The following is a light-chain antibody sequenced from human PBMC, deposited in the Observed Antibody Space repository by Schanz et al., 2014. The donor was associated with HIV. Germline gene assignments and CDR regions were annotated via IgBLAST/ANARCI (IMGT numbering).Light chain of an antibody. CDR1: SSDVGGYDF. Sequence: QSALTQPASVSGSPGQSITISCTGTSSDVGGYDFVSWFQQYPGKAPKLMIYDVAKRPSGISNRFSGSKSGNTASLTISGLQAEDEADYYCCSYAGSSTFSWVFGGGTKLTVL. V-gene: IGLV2-23*02. J-gene: IGLJ3*02. CDR3: CSYAGSSTFSWV. CDR2: DVA.